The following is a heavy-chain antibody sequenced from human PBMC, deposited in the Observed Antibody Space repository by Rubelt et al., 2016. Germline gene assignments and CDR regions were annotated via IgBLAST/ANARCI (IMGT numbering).Heavy chain of an antibody. Sequence: QVQLVQSGAEVKKPGASVKVSCKASGYTFTSYYMHWVRQAPGQGLEWMEIINPSGGSTSYAQKFQGRVTMTRNTSISTAYMELSSLRSEDTAVYYCARGSSILDALDLWGQGTLVTVSS. CDR3: ARGSSILDALDL. V-gene: IGHV1-46*01. CDR2: INPSGGST. D-gene: IGHD3-3*01. CDR1: GYTFTSYY. J-gene: IGHJ3*01.